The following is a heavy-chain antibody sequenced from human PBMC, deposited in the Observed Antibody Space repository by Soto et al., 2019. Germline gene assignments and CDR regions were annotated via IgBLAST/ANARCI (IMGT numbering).Heavy chain of an antibody. CDR2: IYFSGSGTS. CDR3: ARLRYSFGTSGYYSFDY. Sequence: PSETLSLTCSVSGDFISNTTYYWAWVRQAPGKGLEWVGSIYFSGSGTSHYNPSLKSRVTISVDTSKNQFSLKLTSVTAADTAVYYCARLRYSFGTSGYYSFDYWGQGTLVTVSS. D-gene: IGHD3-22*01. CDR1: GDFISNTTYY. V-gene: IGHV4-39*01. J-gene: IGHJ4*02.